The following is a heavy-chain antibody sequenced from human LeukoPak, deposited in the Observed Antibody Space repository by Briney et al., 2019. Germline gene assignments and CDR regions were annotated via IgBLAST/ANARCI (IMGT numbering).Heavy chain of an antibody. D-gene: IGHD6-6*01. CDR1: GYSFTGYY. CDR2: INPNSGGT. CDR3: ARGPYSTSPHFDY. V-gene: IGHV1-2*02. Sequence: GASVKVSCKASGYSFTGYYKHWVRQAPGQGLEWMGWINPNSGGTHYAQKFQGRVTMTRDTSISTAYMELSSLRSDDTAIYYCARGPYSTSPHFDYWGQGTLVTVSS. J-gene: IGHJ4*02.